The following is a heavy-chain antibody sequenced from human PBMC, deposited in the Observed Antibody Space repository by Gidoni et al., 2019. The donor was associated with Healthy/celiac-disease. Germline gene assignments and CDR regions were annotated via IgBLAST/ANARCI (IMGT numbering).Heavy chain of an antibody. CDR1: GFTFISYA. CDR2: ISSSGSTI. CDR3: ARERGCSGGSCYHDAFDI. J-gene: IGHJ3*02. D-gene: IGHD2-15*01. Sequence: EVQLVESVGGLVQPGGSLRLSCAASGFTFISYALTWVRQAPGQGLEWVSYISSSGSTIYYADSVKGRFTISRDNAKNSLYLQMNSLRAEDTAVYYCARERGCSGGSCYHDAFDIWGQGTMVTVSS. V-gene: IGHV3-48*03.